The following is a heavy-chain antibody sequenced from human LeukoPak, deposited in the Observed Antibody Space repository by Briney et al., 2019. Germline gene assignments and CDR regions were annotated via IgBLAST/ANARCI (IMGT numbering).Heavy chain of an antibody. CDR1: GGTFSSYA. V-gene: IGHV1-69*13. D-gene: IGHD5-18*01. Sequence: ASVRVSCKASGGTFSSYAISWVRQAPGQGLEWMGGIIPIFGTANYAQKFQGRVTITADESTSTAYMELSSLRSGDTAVYYCARDGLGTAMAFNYGMDVWGQGTTVTVSS. J-gene: IGHJ6*02. CDR3: ARDGLGTAMAFNYGMDV. CDR2: IIPIFGTA.